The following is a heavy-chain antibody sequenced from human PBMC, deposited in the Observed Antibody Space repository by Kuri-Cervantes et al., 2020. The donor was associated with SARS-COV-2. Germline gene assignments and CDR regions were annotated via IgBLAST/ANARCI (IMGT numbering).Heavy chain of an antibody. Sequence: GESLKISCAASGFTFSSYGMHWVRQAPGKGLEWVAFIRYDGSNKYYADSVKGRFTISRDNSKNTLYLQMNSLRAEDTALYHCARGGNYYGSGSYLSPFDYWGQGTLVTVSS. CDR3: ARGGNYYGSGSYLSPFDY. CDR2: IRYDGSNK. CDR1: GFTFSSYG. D-gene: IGHD3-10*01. J-gene: IGHJ4*02. V-gene: IGHV3-30*02.